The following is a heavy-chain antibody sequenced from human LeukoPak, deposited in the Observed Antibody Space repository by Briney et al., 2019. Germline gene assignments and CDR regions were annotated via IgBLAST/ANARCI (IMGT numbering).Heavy chain of an antibody. Sequence: PGGSLRLSCAASGFTFSSYAMSWVRQAPGKGLEWVSAISGSGGSTYYADSVNGRFTISRDNSKNTLYLQMNSLRAEDTAVYYCAKDTGFTRPTSYSSSSYFDYWGQGTLVTVSS. D-gene: IGHD6-13*01. CDR3: AKDTGFTRPTSYSSSSYFDY. CDR1: GFTFSSYA. J-gene: IGHJ4*02. V-gene: IGHV3-23*01. CDR2: ISGSGGST.